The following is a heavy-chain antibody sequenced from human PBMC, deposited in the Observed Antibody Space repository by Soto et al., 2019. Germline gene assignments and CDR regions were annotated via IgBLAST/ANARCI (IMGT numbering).Heavy chain of an antibody. V-gene: IGHV1-58*01. CDR3: AADSAMGGYYSYYMDV. CDR2: IVVGSGNT. CDR1: GFTFTSSA. D-gene: IGHD3-16*01. Sequence: ASVKVSCKASGFTFTSSAVQWVRQARGQRLEWIGWIVVGSGNTNYAQKFQERVTITRDMSTSTAYMELSSLRSEDTAVYYCAADSAMGGYYSYYMDVGGKGPRSPSP. J-gene: IGHJ6*03.